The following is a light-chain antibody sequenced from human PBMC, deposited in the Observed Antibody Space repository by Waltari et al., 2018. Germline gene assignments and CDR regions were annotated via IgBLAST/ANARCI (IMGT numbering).Light chain of an antibody. CDR3: QQGNSFPYT. CDR1: QDIGSW. Sequence: DIQMTQSPSSLSASAGDRVTITCRASQDIGSWLAWYQQKPGKAPKLLIYAASRLESGVPPRFSGSGSGTDFILAISSLQPEDCGTFYCQQGNSFPYTFGQGTKLEI. J-gene: IGKJ2*01. V-gene: IGKV1-12*01. CDR2: AAS.